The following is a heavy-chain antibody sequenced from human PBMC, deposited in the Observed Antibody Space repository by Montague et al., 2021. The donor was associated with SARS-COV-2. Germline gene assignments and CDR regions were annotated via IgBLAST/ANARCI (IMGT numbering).Heavy chain of an antibody. Sequence: SETLSLTCAVYGGSFSGYYWTWIRQAQGKGLEWIGEITHRGSTTYNPSLESRVTISVDTSKKQFSLKLRSVTAADTAVYYCARWISRLRGVDEWGQGTLVTVSS. CDR1: GGSFSGYY. V-gene: IGHV4-34*01. D-gene: IGHD3-10*01. J-gene: IGHJ4*02. CDR2: ITHRGST. CDR3: ARWISRLRGVDE.